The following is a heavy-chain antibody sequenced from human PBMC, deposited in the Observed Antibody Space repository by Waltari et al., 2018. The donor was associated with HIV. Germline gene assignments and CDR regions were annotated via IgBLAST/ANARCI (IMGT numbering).Heavy chain of an antibody. CDR2: AIPMFGTA. J-gene: IGHJ5*01. Sequence: QLPLVQSGAEVKKPGSSVKVSCKASGGAFVTHTFNWVRQAPGQGLEWMGRAIPMFGTANYARKFQGRVTITADKSTTTAYMELNGLRIDDTAVYYCASARETMGVDFDSWGQGTLVTVS. V-gene: IGHV1-69*08. D-gene: IGHD3-10*01. CDR3: ASARETMGVDFDS. CDR1: GGAFVTHT.